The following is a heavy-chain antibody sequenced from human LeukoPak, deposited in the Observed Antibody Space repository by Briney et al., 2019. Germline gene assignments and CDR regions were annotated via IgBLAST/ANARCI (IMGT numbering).Heavy chain of an antibody. Sequence: GGSLRLSCAASGFTFSSYSMNWVRQAPGKGLEWLSNISRGSSTIYYADSVKGRFTISRDNAKNSLYLQMNSLRAEDTAVYYCARDSYSSSRNDYWGQGTLVTVSS. V-gene: IGHV3-48*01. CDR3: ARDSYSSSRNDY. D-gene: IGHD6-13*01. J-gene: IGHJ4*02. CDR2: ISRGSSTI. CDR1: GFTFSSYS.